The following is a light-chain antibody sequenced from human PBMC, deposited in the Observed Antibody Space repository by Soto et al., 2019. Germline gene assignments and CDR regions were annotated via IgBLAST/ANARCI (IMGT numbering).Light chain of an antibody. J-gene: IGLJ1*01. CDR1: SSDVGSYNL. CDR3: CSYAGSSTFPYV. Sequence: QSVLTQPASVSGSPGQSITISCTGTSSDVGSYNLVSWYQQHPGKAPKLMIYEVSKRPSGVSNRFSGPKSGNTASLTISGLQAEDEADYYSCSYAGSSTFPYVFGTGTKVPVL. CDR2: EVS. V-gene: IGLV2-23*02.